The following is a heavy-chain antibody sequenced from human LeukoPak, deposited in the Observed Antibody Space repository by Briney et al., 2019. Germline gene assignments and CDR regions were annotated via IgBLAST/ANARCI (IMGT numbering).Heavy chain of an antibody. CDR2: IFYSGNT. V-gene: IGHV4-59*01. J-gene: IGHJ6*03. CDR3: AGGPTDAKYYMDV. D-gene: IGHD3-16*01. Sequence: SETLSLTCNVSGGSISRYYWTWIRQTPGKGVEWIGYIFYSGNTIYNPSLKSRLTMSIDTSMNQFSLKLRSVTAADTAIYFCAGGPTDAKYYMDVWGSGTTVLVSS. CDR1: GGSISRYY.